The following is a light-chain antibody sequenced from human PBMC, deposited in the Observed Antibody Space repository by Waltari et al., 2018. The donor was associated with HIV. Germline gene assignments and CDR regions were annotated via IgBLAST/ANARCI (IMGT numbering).Light chain of an antibody. J-gene: IGLJ2*01. CDR2: EVS. CDR3: SSYAGSNNWGV. Sequence: QSALTQPPSASGSPGQSVTISCTGTSSDVGGYNYVSWYQQHPGKAPKLMIYEVSKRPSGFPDRVSGSKSGNTASLTVSGLQAEDEADYYCSSYAGSNNWGVFGGGTKLTVL. CDR1: SSDVGGYNY. V-gene: IGLV2-8*01.